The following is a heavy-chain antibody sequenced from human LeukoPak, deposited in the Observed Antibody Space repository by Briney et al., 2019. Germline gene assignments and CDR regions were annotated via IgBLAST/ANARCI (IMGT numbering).Heavy chain of an antibody. J-gene: IGHJ6*02. CDR3: ARETYCSGGSCYSNSYYYYGMDV. CDR1: GFTFSNYW. D-gene: IGHD2-15*01. V-gene: IGHV3-7*01. Sequence: PGGSLRLSCAASGFTFSNYWMSWVRQAPGKGLEWVANIKQDGSEKCYVDSVKGRFTISRDNAKNSLYLQMNSLRAEDTAVYYCARETYCSGGSCYSNSYYYYGMDVWGQGTTVTVSS. CDR2: IKQDGSEK.